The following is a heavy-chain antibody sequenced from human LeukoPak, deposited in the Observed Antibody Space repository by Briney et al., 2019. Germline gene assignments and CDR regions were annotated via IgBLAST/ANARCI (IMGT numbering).Heavy chain of an antibody. D-gene: IGHD3-10*01. Sequence: GGSLRLSCAASGFTFSSYAMSWVRQAPGKGLEWVSAISGSGGSTYYADSVKGRFIISRDNSKNTLYLQMNTLRAEDTAIYFCARKRDYYGSGNTFDYWGQGTLVTVSS. CDR1: GFTFSSYA. CDR2: ISGSGGST. J-gene: IGHJ4*02. CDR3: ARKRDYYGSGNTFDY. V-gene: IGHV3-23*01.